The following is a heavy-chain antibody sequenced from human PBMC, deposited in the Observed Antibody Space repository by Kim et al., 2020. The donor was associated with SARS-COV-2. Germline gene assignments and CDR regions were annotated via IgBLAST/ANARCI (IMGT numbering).Heavy chain of an antibody. CDR3: TTDLTIYYEGR. J-gene: IGHJ1*01. CDR1: GFTFSNAW. Sequence: GESLRLSCAASGFTFSNAWMSWVRQAPGKGLEWVGRIKSKTDGGTTDYAAPVKGRFTISRDDSKNTLYLQMNSLKTEDTAVYYCTTDLTIYYEGRWGQGTLVTVSS. CDR2: IKSKTDGGTT. D-gene: IGHD3-22*01. V-gene: IGHV3-15*01.